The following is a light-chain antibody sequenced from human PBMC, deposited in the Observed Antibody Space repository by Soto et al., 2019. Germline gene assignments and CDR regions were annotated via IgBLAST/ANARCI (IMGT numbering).Light chain of an antibody. CDR3: QQYGSSQS. V-gene: IGKV3-20*01. CDR1: QSVSSSY. Sequence: EIVLTQSPGTLSWSPGERATLSCRASQSVSSSYLAWYQQKPGQAPRLLIYGASSRATGIPDRFSGSGSGTAFTLTISRLEPEDFAVYYCQQYGSSQSFGQGTKVEIK. J-gene: IGKJ1*01. CDR2: GAS.